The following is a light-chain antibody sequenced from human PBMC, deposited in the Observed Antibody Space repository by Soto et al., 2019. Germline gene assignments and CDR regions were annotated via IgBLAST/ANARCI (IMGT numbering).Light chain of an antibody. V-gene: IGLV2-8*01. CDR3: TSYSGVNQVL. CDR2: QVN. J-gene: IGLJ3*02. CDR1: SSDVGNYNY. Sequence: QSVLTQPPSASGSPGQSVTISCTGTSSDVGNYNYVSWYQQHPGKAPRLMIYQVNKRPSGVPDRFSGSKSGNTASLTVSGPQAEDEADYYCTSYSGVNQVLFGGGTKLTVL.